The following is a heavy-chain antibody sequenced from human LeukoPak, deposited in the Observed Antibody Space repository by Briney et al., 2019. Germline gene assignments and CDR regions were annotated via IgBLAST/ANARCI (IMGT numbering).Heavy chain of an antibody. V-gene: IGHV3-30*18. Sequence: GGSLRLSCAASRFTFSSYGMHWVRQAPGKGLEWVAVISYDGSNKYYADSVKGRFTVSRDTSKDIVYLQMNSLSADDTGIYYCAKDHAGSGRAFEYWGQGTLLTVSS. CDR2: ISYDGSNK. J-gene: IGHJ4*02. CDR1: RFTFSSYG. CDR3: AKDHAGSGRAFEY. D-gene: IGHD3-10*01.